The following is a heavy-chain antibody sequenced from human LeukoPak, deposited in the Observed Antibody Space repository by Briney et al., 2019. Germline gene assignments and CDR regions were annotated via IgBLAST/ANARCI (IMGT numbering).Heavy chain of an antibody. CDR3: TTDLRFFDY. CDR1: GFTFNNAW. V-gene: IGHV3-15*01. CDR2: IKSKTNGGTT. J-gene: IGHJ4*03. Sequence: GSLRLSCAASGFTFNNAWMNWVRQAPRKGLEWVGLIKSKTNGGTTDYTAPVKGRFTISRDDSNNTLYLQMTSLKTEDTAVYYCTTDLRFFDYWGQGTLVTVSS.